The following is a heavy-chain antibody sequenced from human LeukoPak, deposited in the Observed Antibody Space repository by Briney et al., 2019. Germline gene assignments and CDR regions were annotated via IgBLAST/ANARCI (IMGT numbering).Heavy chain of an antibody. D-gene: IGHD6-19*01. CDR2: IYHSGST. J-gene: IGHJ5*02. CDR3: ARFVGYSSGWYYWFDP. V-gene: IGHV4-4*02. CDR1: GGSISSSNW. Sequence: KASETLSLTCAVSGGSISSSNWWSWVRQPPGKGLEWIGEIYHSGSTNYNPSLKSRVTISVDTSKNQFSLKLSPVTAADTAVYYCARFVGYSSGWYYWFDPWGQGTLVTVSS.